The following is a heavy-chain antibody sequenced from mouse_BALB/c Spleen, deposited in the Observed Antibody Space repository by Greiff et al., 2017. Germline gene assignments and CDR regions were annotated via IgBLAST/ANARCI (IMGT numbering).Heavy chain of an antibody. D-gene: IGHD2-2*01. V-gene: IGHV5-4*02. CDR2: ISDGGSYT. J-gene: IGHJ3*01. Sequence: EVNVVESGGGLVKPGGSLKLSCAASGFTFSDYYMYWVRQTPEKRLEWVATISDGGSYTYYPDSVKGRFTISRDNAKNNLYLQMSSLKSEDTAMYYCARDKAYGYDEFAYWGQGTLVTVSA. CDR1: GFTFSDYY. CDR3: ARDKAYGYDEFAY.